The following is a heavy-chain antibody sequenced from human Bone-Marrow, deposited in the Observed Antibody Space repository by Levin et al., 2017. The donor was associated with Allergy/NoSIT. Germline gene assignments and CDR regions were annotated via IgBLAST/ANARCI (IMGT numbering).Heavy chain of an antibody. V-gene: IGHV3-64D*06. CDR1: GFTFSSYA. D-gene: IGHD3-22*01. J-gene: IGHJ4*02. CDR3: VKDKMYYYDSSGYFDY. Sequence: HPGGSLRLSCSASGFTFSSYAMHWVRQAPGKGLEYVSAISSNGGSTYYADSVKGRFTISRDNSKNTLYLQMSSLRAEDTAVYYCVKDKMYYYDSSGYFDYWGQGTLVTVSS. CDR2: ISSNGGST.